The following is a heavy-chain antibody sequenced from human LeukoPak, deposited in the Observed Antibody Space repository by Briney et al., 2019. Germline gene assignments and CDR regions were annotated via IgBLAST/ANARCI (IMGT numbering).Heavy chain of an antibody. J-gene: IGHJ4*02. CDR1: GGSISSGGYS. CDR3: AGGGDSSGFYYYFDS. Sequence: NPSETLSLTCTVSGGSISSGGYSWNWIRQPPGKDLEWIGYIYHSGNTYHNPSLKSRVTISVDRSKNQFSLKLTSVTAADTAVYYCAGGGDSSGFYYYFDSWGQGTLVTVSS. CDR2: IYHSGNT. D-gene: IGHD3-22*01. V-gene: IGHV4-30-2*01.